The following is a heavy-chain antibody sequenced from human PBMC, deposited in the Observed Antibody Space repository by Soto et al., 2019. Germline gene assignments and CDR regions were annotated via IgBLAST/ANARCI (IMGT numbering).Heavy chain of an antibody. V-gene: IGHV4-34*01. Sequence: SETLSLTCAVSGGSLSDHDWSWIRQGPGKGLEWIAKINSRRQKSYNPSLKSRVTISVDTSKNQFSLSMSSVTAADTAVYYCARDAARYYDFWTGPNEDDYAYAMDVWGQGTTVTVSS. CDR1: GGSLSDHD. D-gene: IGHD3-3*01. CDR3: ARDAARYYDFWTGPNEDDYAYAMDV. CDR2: INSRRQK. J-gene: IGHJ6*02.